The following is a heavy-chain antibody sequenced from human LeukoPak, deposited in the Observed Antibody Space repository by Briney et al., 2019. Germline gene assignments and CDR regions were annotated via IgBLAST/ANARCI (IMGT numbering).Heavy chain of an antibody. V-gene: IGHV1-18*01. CDR1: GYIFTSYG. CDR2: IRTNKGNT. Sequence: ASAKVSCKASGYIFTSYGISWVRQAPGQGLEWMGWIRTNKGNTNYAQRLQGRVTMTTDTSTSTAYMELRSLRSDDTAIYYCVRDIQWRFDPWGQGTLVTVSS. CDR3: VRDIQWRFDP. J-gene: IGHJ5*02. D-gene: IGHD2-8*01.